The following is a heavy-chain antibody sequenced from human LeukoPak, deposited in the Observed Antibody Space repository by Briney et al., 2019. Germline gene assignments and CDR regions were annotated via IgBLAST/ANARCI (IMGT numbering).Heavy chain of an antibody. J-gene: IGHJ4*02. CDR3: ASTPVDRGNDY. V-gene: IGHV3-21*01. CDR1: GSPFSSYS. D-gene: IGHD2-15*01. Sequence: GGSLRSSCAASGSPFSSYSMNWVRQAPGKGREWVSSISSSSSYIYYADSVKGRFTISRDNAKNSLYLQMNSLRAEDTAVYYCASTPVDRGNDYWGQGTLVTVSS. CDR2: ISSSSSYI.